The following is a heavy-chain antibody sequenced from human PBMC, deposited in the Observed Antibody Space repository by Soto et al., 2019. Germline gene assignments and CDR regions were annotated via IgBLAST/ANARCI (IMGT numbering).Heavy chain of an antibody. V-gene: IGHV1-8*01. CDR3: ARRAETNGWNGFGADKYYFDF. D-gene: IGHD1-1*01. CDR1: GYTFTSYD. CDR2: MNPNTGNS. Sequence: ASVKVSCKASGYTFTSYDIYWVRQATGQGLEWMGWMNPNTGNSGYAQKFQGRVTATSDTSINTVYMELSSLRSEDTAVYYCARRAETNGWNGFGADKYYFDFWGQGTLVTVSS. J-gene: IGHJ4*02.